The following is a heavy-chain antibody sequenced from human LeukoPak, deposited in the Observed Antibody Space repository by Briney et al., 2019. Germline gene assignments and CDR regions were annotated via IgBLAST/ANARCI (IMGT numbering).Heavy chain of an antibody. Sequence: GGSLRLSCAASGFTFRTYDFHWVRQVKGIGLECVSGIGTAGDTYYAGSVKGRFTISRENAKNSLYLQMNSLRAGDTAVYHCVRVAWLDYHGMDVLGQGTTVTVSS. CDR2: IGTAGDT. CDR1: GFTFRTYD. V-gene: IGHV3-13*01. D-gene: IGHD5-12*01. J-gene: IGHJ6*02. CDR3: VRVAWLDYHGMDV.